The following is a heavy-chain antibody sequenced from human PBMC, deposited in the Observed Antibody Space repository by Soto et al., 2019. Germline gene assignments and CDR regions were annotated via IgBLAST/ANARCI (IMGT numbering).Heavy chain of an antibody. Sequence: EVQLLESGGGLVQPGGSLRLSCAASGFTFSRYAMSWFRQAPGKGLEWVSAISGSGGSTYYADSVTGRFTISRENSNNTLYLPMNSLRAENTAVYYCAKDFRRVAVGYFDLWGRGTLVTVSS. J-gene: IGHJ2*01. D-gene: IGHD6-19*01. CDR3: AKDFRRVAVGYFDL. CDR2: ISGSGGST. V-gene: IGHV3-23*01. CDR1: GFTFSRYA.